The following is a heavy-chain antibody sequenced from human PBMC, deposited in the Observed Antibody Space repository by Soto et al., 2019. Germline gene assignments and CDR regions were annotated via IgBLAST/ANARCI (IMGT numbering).Heavy chain of an antibody. CDR2: IKFDGSEK. V-gene: IGHV3-7*03. D-gene: IGHD2-2*01. Sequence: PRLSCAASGFTFSDYWMSWVRQAPGKWPEWVANIKFDGSEKQYVDSVKGRFSISRDNSRNSLFLQMNSLRAGDTAVYYCVKDGGYCSSTTCYSPRNHYFDSWGQGTLVTVYS. CDR3: VKDGGYCSSTTCYSPRNHYFDS. CDR1: GFTFSDYW. J-gene: IGHJ4*02.